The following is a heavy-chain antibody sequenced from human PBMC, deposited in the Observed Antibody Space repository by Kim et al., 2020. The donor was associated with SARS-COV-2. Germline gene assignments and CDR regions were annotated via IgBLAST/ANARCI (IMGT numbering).Heavy chain of an antibody. CDR3: VKEAAFTTVVVDYYFDY. CDR2: VSYEGRNT. D-gene: IGHD2-15*01. Sequence: GGSLRLSCVASGFNFINYGMHWVRQAPGKGLEWVGIVSYEGRNTYYAASVKGRFTISRDNSKNTLYLQMNSLTTEDTALYYCVKEAAFTTVVVDYYFDYSGQGTLVTVSS. J-gene: IGHJ4*02. CDR1: GFNFINYG. V-gene: IGHV3-30*18.